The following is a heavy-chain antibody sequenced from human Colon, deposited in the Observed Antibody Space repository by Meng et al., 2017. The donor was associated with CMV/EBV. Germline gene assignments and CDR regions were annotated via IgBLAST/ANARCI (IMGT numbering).Heavy chain of an antibody. CDR2: IASHRSQI. Sequence: GESLKISCVASGFTFASHTMTWVRQAPGKGLEWVSSIASHRSQIYYADSVKGRFTISRDDAQNSLYLQMNNLRAEDTAVYYCARGHDFDYWGQGTLVTVSS. J-gene: IGHJ4*02. V-gene: IGHV3-21*01. CDR1: GFTFASHT. CDR3: ARGHDFDY.